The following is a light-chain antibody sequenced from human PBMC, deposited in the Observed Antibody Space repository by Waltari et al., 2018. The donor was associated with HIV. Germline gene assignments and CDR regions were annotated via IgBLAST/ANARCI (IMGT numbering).Light chain of an antibody. Sequence: EIVMTQSPATLSVSPGERATLSCRASQSVSSNLAWYQQKPGQAPRLLIYGASTRATGIPARFSGSGSGTEFTLTISSLQSEDFAVYYCQQYNNLVVTFGGGTKVEIK. J-gene: IGKJ4*01. CDR3: QQYNNLVVT. CDR1: QSVSSN. V-gene: IGKV3-15*01. CDR2: GAS.